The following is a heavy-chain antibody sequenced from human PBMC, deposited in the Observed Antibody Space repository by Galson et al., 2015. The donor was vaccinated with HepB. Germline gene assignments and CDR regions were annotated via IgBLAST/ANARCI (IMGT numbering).Heavy chain of an antibody. CDR2: IYYSGST. Sequence: ETLSLTCAVYGGSFSGYYWSWIRQPPGKGLEWIGYIYYSGSTNYNPSLKSRVTISVDTSKNQFSLKLSSVTAADTAVYYCARAGATHYYYYYGMDVWGQGTTVTVSS. CDR3: ARAGATHYYYYYGMDV. CDR1: GGSFSGYY. V-gene: IGHV4-59*01. J-gene: IGHJ6*02.